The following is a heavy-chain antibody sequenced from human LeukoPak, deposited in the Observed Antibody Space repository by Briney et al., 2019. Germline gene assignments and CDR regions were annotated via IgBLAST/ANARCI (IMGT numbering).Heavy chain of an antibody. Sequence: GASVKVSCKASGYTFTGYYMHWVRQAPGQGLEWMGWINPNSGGTNYAQKFQGWVTMTRDTSISTAYMELSRLRSDDTAVYYCARDLVHIRDDSSGYTGDYWGQGTLVTVSS. D-gene: IGHD3-22*01. J-gene: IGHJ4*02. CDR2: INPNSGGT. V-gene: IGHV1-2*04. CDR3: ARDLVHIRDDSSGYTGDY. CDR1: GYTFTGYY.